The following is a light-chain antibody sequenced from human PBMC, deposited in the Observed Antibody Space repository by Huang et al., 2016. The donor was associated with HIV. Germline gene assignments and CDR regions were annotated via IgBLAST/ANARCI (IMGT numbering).Light chain of an antibody. Sequence: EIVMTQPPATLSVSPGERATLSCRASQSVSSNLAWYQQKPGQAPRLLIYAASTRATGIPARFSGSGTVTEFTLTISSLQSEDFAVYYWQQYNNWPRTFGQGTKVEIK. V-gene: IGKV3-15*01. CDR1: QSVSSN. CDR3: QQYNNWPRT. J-gene: IGKJ1*01. CDR2: AAS.